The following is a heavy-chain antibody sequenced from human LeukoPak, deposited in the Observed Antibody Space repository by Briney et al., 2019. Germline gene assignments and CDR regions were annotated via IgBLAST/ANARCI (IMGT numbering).Heavy chain of an antibody. Sequence: GGSLRLSCAASGFNFASRWMHWVRQVPGKGLVWVSRISSDGSDTTYADSVKGRFTISRDNVKKIVYLQMRSLRVEDTAVYYCARHFDGKGSFDFWGQGTLVSVSS. CDR3: ARHFDGKGSFDF. CDR2: ISSDGSDT. CDR1: GFNFASRW. D-gene: IGHD4-23*01. V-gene: IGHV3-74*01. J-gene: IGHJ5*01.